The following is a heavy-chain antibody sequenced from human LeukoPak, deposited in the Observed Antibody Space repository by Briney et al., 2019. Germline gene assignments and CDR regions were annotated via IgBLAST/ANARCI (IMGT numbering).Heavy chain of an antibody. Sequence: SETLSLTCTVSGSSISSYYWSWIRQPPGKGLEWIGYIYYSGSTNYNPSLKSRVTISVDTSKNQFSLKLSSVTAADTAVYYCASGPRYYDFDYWGQGTLVTVSS. CDR3: ASGPRYYDFDY. V-gene: IGHV4-59*01. CDR2: IYYSGST. D-gene: IGHD3-3*01. J-gene: IGHJ4*02. CDR1: GSSISSYY.